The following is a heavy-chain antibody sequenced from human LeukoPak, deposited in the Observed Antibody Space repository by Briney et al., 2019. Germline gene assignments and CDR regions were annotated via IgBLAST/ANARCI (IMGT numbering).Heavy chain of an antibody. V-gene: IGHV1-69-2*01. CDR2: VDPEDGET. CDR1: GYTFTDYY. CDR3: ATDRDLVTMAY. J-gene: IGHJ4*02. D-gene: IGHD4/OR15-4a*01. Sequence: GASVKVSCKASGYTFTDYYMHWVQQAPGKGLEWMGRVDPEDGETIYAEKFQDRVTISADTSTDTAYMELSSLSSEGTAVYYCATDRDLVTMAYWGQGTLVIVSS.